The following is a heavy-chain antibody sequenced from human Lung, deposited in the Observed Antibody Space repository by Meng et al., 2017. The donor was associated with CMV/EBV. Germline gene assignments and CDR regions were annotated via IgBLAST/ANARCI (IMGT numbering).Heavy chain of an antibody. V-gene: IGHV4-30-4*08. CDR2: IFYSGNT. CDR3: ARGSNTDINECFYY. J-gene: IGHJ4*01. CDR1: DDAIHRGHNY. Sequence: VPGLCKPSQPLSLPFTVADDAIHRGHNYCGWNRQPPGKGLEWIGYIFYSGNTFYNPSLKSRTAISVDTSKNQFSLKLRSVTAADTAVYYCARGSNTDINECFYY. D-gene: IGHD5-12*01.